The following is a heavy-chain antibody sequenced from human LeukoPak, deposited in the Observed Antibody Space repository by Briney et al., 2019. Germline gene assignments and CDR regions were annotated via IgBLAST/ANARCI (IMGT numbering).Heavy chain of an antibody. J-gene: IGHJ4*02. CDR2: INHSGST. CDR1: GGSFSGYY. D-gene: IGHD3-16*02. V-gene: IGHV4-34*01. CDR3: ARGPAYYVWGSYRSRPLDY. Sequence: SETLSLTCAVCGGSFSGYYWSWIRQPPGKGLEWIGEINHSGSTNYNPSLKSRVTISVDTSKNQFSLKLSSVTAADTAVYYCARGPAYYVWGSYRSRPLDYWGQGTLVTVSS.